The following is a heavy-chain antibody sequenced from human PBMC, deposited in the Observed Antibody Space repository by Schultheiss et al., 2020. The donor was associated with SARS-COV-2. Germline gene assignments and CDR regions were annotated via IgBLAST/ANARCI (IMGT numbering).Heavy chain of an antibody. CDR2: IYYSGST. Sequence: SETLSLTCTVSGGSISSYYWSWIRQPPGKGLEWIGYIYYSGSTNYNPSLKSRVTISGDTSKNQFSLKLSSVTAADTAVYYCARAGEGDYYDSSGQIDYWGQGTLVTVSS. V-gene: IGHV4-59*01. CDR3: ARAGEGDYYDSSGQIDY. CDR1: GGSISSYY. D-gene: IGHD3-22*01. J-gene: IGHJ4*02.